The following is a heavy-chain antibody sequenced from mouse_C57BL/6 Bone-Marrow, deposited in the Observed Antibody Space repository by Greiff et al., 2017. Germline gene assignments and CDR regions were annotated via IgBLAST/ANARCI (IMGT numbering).Heavy chain of an antibody. V-gene: IGHV5-9*01. CDR2: ISGGGGNT. CDR1: GFTFSSYT. J-gene: IGHJ1*03. CDR3: ARHGYYSYWYFDV. Sequence: EVLLVESGGGLVKPGGSLKLSCAASGFTFSSYTMSWVRQTPEKRLEWVATISGGGGNTYYPDSVKGRVTISRDNATNTLYLQMSSLRSEDTALYYCARHGYYSYWYFDVWGTGTTVTVSS. D-gene: IGHD2-3*01.